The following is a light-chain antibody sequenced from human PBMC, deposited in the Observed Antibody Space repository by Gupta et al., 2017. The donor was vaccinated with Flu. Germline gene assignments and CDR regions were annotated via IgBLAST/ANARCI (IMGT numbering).Light chain of an antibody. J-gene: IGKJ3*01. CDR2: AAS. V-gene: IGKV1-27*01. CDR3: QKYNSGPFT. CDR1: QGISNH. Sequence: DIQMTQSPSSLSASVGDRVTITCRASQGISNHLAWYQQKPGKVPKLLIYAASTLQSGVPSRFSGSGSGTDFTLTISNLQPEDVATYYCQKYNSGPFTFGPGTKVEIK.